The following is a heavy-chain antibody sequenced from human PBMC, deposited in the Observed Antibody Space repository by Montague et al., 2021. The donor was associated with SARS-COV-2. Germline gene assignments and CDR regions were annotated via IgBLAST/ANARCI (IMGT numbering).Heavy chain of an antibody. D-gene: IGHD3-10*01. J-gene: IGHJ4*02. CDR2: IVVGSGNT. CDR1: GFTFTSSA. Sequence: SVKVSCKASGFTFTSSAMQWARQARGQRLEWIGWIVVGSGNTNYAQKFQERVTITRDMSTGTAYMELSSLRSEDTAVYYCAARGFGESNGDLFDYWGQGTLVTVSS. V-gene: IGHV1-58*02. CDR3: AARGFGESNGDLFDY.